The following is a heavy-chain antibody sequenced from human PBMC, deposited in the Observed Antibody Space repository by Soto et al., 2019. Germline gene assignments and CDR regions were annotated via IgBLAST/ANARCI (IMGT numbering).Heavy chain of an antibody. CDR2: IYYSGST. CDR3: RTTVTTTDY. D-gene: IGHD4-17*01. J-gene: IGHJ4*02. Sequence: NPSETLSLTCTVSGGSISSSIYYWGWIRQPPGKGLEWIGSIYYSGSTYYNPSLKSRVTISVDTSKNQFSLKLSSVTAADTAVYYCRTTVTTTDYWGQGTLVTVSS. V-gene: IGHV4-39*01. CDR1: GGSISSSIYY.